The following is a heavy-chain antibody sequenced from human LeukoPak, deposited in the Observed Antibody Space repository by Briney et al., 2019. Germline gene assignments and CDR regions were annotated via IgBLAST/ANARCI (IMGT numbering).Heavy chain of an antibody. Sequence: SETLSLTCAVYGGSFSGYYWSWIRQPPGKGLEWIGEINHSGSTNYNPSLKSRVTISVDTSKNHFSLNLRSVTAADTAVYYCARLPLGAFAEFLNFDYWGQGIPVTVSS. CDR1: GGSFSGYY. CDR3: ARLPLGAFAEFLNFDY. CDR2: INHSGST. V-gene: IGHV4-34*01. J-gene: IGHJ4*02. D-gene: IGHD3-10*01.